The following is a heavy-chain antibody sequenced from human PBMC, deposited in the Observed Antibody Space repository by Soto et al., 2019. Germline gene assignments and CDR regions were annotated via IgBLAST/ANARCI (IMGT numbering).Heavy chain of an antibody. D-gene: IGHD2-8*01. CDR1: GFTFSSYA. CDR2: ISGSGGST. Sequence: GGSLRLSCAASGFTFSSYAMSWVRQAPGKGLEWVSAISGSGGSTYYADSVKGRFTISRDNSKNTLYLQMNSLRAEDTAVYYCAKGGANGVFGGVRYYYYMDVWGKGTTVTVSS. CDR3: AKGGANGVFGGVRYYYYMDV. J-gene: IGHJ6*03. V-gene: IGHV3-23*01.